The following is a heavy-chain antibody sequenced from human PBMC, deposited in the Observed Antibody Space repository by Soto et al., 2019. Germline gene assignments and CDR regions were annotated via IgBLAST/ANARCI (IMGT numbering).Heavy chain of an antibody. V-gene: IGHV4-30-2*01. CDR1: GGSMTSGGHP. J-gene: IGHJ4*02. Sequence: QLQLQESGARLVKPSQTLSLTCGVSGGSMTSGGHPWAWIRQPPGKGLEWIGYISHIGSAFYTPSLRGRATIAVDRSKNQFHLSLNFVTAADTAVYYCAREAGVVGANYFDYWGQGILVTVSS. D-gene: IGHD1-26*01. CDR3: AREAGVVGANYFDY. CDR2: ISHIGSA.